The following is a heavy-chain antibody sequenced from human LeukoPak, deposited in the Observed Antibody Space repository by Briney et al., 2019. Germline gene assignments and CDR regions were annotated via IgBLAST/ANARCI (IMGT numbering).Heavy chain of an antibody. CDR1: GYTFTSYD. D-gene: IGHD3-22*01. CDR2: MNPNSGNT. V-gene: IGHV1-8*03. Sequence: ASVKVSCKASGYTFTSYDINWVRQATGQGLEWMGWMNPNSGNTDYAQKFQGRVTITRSTSMSTAYMELGSLRSEDTAVYYCARQRDSFYIWGQGTTVTVFS. CDR3: ARQRDSFYI. J-gene: IGHJ3*02.